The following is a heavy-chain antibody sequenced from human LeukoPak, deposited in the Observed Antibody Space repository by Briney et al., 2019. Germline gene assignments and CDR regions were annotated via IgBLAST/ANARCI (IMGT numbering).Heavy chain of an antibody. Sequence: SETLSLTCTVSGYSISSGYYWGWSRQPPGKGREGSGSIYHSGSTYYNPSLKRRVTISVDTSKNQFSLKLSSVTAADTAVYYCARGSSSWYFAFDYWGQGTLVTVSS. V-gene: IGHV4-38-2*02. D-gene: IGHD6-13*01. J-gene: IGHJ4*02. CDR2: IYHSGST. CDR1: GYSISSGYY. CDR3: ARGSSSWYFAFDY.